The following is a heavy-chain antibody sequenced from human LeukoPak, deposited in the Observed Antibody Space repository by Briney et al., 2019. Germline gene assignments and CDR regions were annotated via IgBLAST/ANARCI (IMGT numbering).Heavy chain of an antibody. J-gene: IGHJ4*02. CDR1: GYTFTSYG. Sequence: ASVKVSCKASGYTFTSYGISWVRQAPGLGLEWMGWISAYNGNTNYAQKLQGRVTMTTDTSTSTAYMELRSLRSDDTAVYYCARFPQTYYYDSSGYYYVDYWGQGTLVTVSS. CDR3: ARFPQTYYYDSSGYYYVDY. V-gene: IGHV1-18*01. D-gene: IGHD3-22*01. CDR2: ISAYNGNT.